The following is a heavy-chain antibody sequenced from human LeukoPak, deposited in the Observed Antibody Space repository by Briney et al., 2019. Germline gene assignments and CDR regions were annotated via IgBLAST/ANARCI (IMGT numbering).Heavy chain of an antibody. CDR1: GYTFTSYD. V-gene: IGHV1-8*01. J-gene: IGHJ1*01. D-gene: IGHD3-22*01. CDR3: ARIYYYDTEVRPTEH. CDR2: MNPNSGNT. Sequence: ASVKVSCKASGYTFTSYDINWVRQATGQGLEWMGWMNPNSGNTGYAQKFQGRVTMTRNTSISTAYMELSSLRSEDTAVYYCARIYYYDTEVRPTEHWGQGTLVTVSS.